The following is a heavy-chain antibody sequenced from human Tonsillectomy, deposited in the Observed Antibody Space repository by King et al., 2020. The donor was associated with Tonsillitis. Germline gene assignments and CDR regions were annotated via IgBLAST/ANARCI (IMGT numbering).Heavy chain of an antibody. CDR3: ASPYGSGSSPWWFDP. CDR2: IKQDGSEK. D-gene: IGHD3-10*01. V-gene: IGHV3-7*01. Sequence: VQLVESGGGLVQPGGSLRLSCAASGFTFSSYWMSWVRQAPGKGLEWVANIKQDGSEKYYVDSVKGRFTISRDNAKNSLYLQMNSLRAEDTAVYYCASPYGSGSSPWWFDPWGQGTLVTVSS. CDR1: GFTFSSYW. J-gene: IGHJ5*02.